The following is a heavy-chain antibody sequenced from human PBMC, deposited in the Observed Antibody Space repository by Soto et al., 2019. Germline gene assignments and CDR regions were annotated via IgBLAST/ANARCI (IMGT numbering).Heavy chain of an antibody. CDR3: AGSTADTTLEASSF. CDR1: GVSITSTDW. Sequence: QVQLQESGPGLVKPSETLSLSCAVSGVSITSTDWWSWVRQPPGKGLQWIGEVSLGGGANYNPSLKSRVTISVDNSKNQFSLTLNSVTAADTAVYFCAGSTADTTLEASSFWGQGTLVTVSS. CDR2: VSLGGGA. J-gene: IGHJ4*02. V-gene: IGHV4-4*02. D-gene: IGHD1-26*01.